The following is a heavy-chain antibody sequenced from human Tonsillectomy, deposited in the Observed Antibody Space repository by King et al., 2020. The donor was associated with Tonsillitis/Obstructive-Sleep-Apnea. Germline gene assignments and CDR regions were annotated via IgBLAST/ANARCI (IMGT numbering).Heavy chain of an antibody. V-gene: IGHV1-69*01. CDR1: GGKFSSHA. CDR2: ILPSIGTA. Sequence: VQLVQSGAEVKKPGSSVKVSCKASGGKFSSHAFSWVRQAPGQGLEWMGGILPSIGTANYLQKFQGRVTITADESTSTAYMEMNCLTSEDTAVYYCVACYGGHWYFALWGRGTLVTVSS. D-gene: IGHD3-16*01. CDR3: VACYGGHWYFAL. J-gene: IGHJ2*01.